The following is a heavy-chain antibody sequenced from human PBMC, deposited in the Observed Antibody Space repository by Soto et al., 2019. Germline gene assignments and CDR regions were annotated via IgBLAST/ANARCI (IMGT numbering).Heavy chain of an antibody. CDR3: AREEYYYDSSGYYHVYFDY. D-gene: IGHD3-22*01. J-gene: IGHJ4*02. Sequence: ASVKVSCKASGYTFTSYGTSWVRQAPGQGLEWMGWISAYNGNTNYAQKLQGRVTMTTDTSTSTAYMELRSLRSDDTAVYYCAREEYYYDSSGYYHVYFDYWGQGTLVTVSS. CDR1: GYTFTSYG. CDR2: ISAYNGNT. V-gene: IGHV1-18*04.